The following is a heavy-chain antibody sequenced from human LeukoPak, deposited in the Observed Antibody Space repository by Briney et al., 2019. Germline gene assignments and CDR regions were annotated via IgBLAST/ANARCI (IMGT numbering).Heavy chain of an antibody. CDR2: ISWDGGGT. D-gene: IGHD3-22*01. CDR1: GFTFDDYT. Sequence: AGGSLRLSCAASGFTFDDYTMHWVRQAPGKGLEWVSLISWDGGGTYYADSVKGRFTISRDNSKNSLYLQVNSLRTEDTALYYCAKDMVYTSGYYYGYTFDYWGQGTLVTVSS. V-gene: IGHV3-43*01. J-gene: IGHJ4*02. CDR3: AKDMVYTSGYYYGYTFDY.